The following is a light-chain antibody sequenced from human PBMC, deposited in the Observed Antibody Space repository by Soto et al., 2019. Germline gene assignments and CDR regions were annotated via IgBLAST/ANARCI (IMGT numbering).Light chain of an antibody. J-gene: IGLJ2*01. CDR2: DVN. CDR1: SSDVGGYNY. V-gene: IGLV2-8*02. CDR3: ISYAGSNKPA. Sequence: QSALTQPPSASRSPGQSVAISCSGTSSDVGGYNYVSGYQQHPGKAAKLMIYDVNKRPSGVPDRFSGSKSGNTASLTVSGLQAEDEADYYCISYAGSNKPAFGGGTKLTVL.